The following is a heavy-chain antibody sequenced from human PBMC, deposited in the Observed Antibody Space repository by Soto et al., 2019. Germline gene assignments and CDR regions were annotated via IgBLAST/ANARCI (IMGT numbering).Heavy chain of an antibody. CDR1: GFTFSTYS. J-gene: IGHJ4*02. D-gene: IGHD2-21*02. V-gene: IGHV3-48*02. Sequence: EVQLVESGGGLVQPGGSLRLSCAASGFTFSTYSMNWARQAPGKGLEWLSYISSRSTIYYADSVKGRFTISRDNAKNSLYLQMNSLRDEDTAVYYCARATDHWGQGTLVTVSS. CDR3: ARATDH. CDR2: ISSRSTI.